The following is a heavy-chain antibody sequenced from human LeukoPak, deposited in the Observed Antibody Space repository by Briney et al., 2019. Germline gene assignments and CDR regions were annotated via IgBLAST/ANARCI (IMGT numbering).Heavy chain of an antibody. Sequence: ASVKVSCKASGYTFTSYGISWVRQAPGQGLEWMGWISAYNGNTNYAQKLQGRVTMTTDTSTSTACMELRSLRSDDTAVYYCARDSAVRGRNWFDPWGQGTLVTVSS. J-gene: IGHJ5*02. V-gene: IGHV1-18*01. CDR3: ARDSAVRGRNWFDP. CDR2: ISAYNGNT. CDR1: GYTFTSYG. D-gene: IGHD3-10*01.